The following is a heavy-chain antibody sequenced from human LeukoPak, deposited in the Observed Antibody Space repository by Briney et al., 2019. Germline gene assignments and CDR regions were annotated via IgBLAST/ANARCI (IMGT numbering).Heavy chain of an antibody. CDR1: GFTFSSYW. D-gene: IGHD1-26*01. CDR3: ARRIVGAIDAFDV. Sequence: GGSLRLSCAASGFTFSSYWMTWVRQAPGKGLEWVADIKQDGSEEYYVDSVKGRFTISRDNAKKSLFLQMYSLRAEDTAVYYCARRIVGAIDAFDVWGQGTMVTVPS. V-gene: IGHV3-7*01. CDR2: IKQDGSEE. J-gene: IGHJ3*01.